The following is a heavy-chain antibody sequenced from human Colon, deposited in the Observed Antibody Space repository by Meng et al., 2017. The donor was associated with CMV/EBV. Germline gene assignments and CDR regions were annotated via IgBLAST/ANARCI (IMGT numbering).Heavy chain of an antibody. J-gene: IGHJ4*02. D-gene: IGHD1-26*01. Sequence: QVVESGGDLVQPGGSLRLSCAASGFTVSSTHMSWVRQAPGKGLEWVSVIYSGGSTFYADSVKGRFTISRDNSKNTLHLQMNSLSAEDTAVYYCARGYSGTSSWGQGTLVTVSS. V-gene: IGHV3-66*01. CDR3: ARGYSGTSS. CDR1: GFTVSSTH. CDR2: IYSGGST.